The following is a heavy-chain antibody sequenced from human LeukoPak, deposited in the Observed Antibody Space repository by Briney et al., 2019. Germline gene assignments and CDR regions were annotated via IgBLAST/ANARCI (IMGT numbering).Heavy chain of an antibody. CDR1: GFTFSSYS. J-gene: IGHJ4*02. Sequence: PGGSLRLSCAASGFTFSSYSLNWVRQAPGKGLEWVSSSSTTIYYADSVKGRFTISRDNAEKSLYLQMNSLRAEDTAVYYCARDRGGSYSAIDYWGQGTLVTVSS. CDR2: SSSSTTI. D-gene: IGHD2-15*01. V-gene: IGHV3-48*04. CDR3: ARDRGGSYSAIDY.